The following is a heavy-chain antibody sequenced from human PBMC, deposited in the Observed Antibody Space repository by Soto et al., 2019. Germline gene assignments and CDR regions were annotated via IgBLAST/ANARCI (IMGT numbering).Heavy chain of an antibody. Sequence: SDTLSLTCAVSGGSISISNWWSWVRQPPGKGLEWIGEIYHSGSTNYNPSLKSRVTISVDKSKNQFSLKLSSVTAADTAVYYCARAGGSGSYYYYYYYGMDVWGQGTTVTVSS. CDR2: IYHSGST. J-gene: IGHJ6*02. V-gene: IGHV4-4*02. CDR1: GGSISISNW. D-gene: IGHD3-10*01. CDR3: ARAGGSGSYYYYYYYGMDV.